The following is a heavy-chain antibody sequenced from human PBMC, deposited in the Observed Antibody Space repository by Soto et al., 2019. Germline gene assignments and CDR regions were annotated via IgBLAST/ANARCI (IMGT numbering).Heavy chain of an antibody. CDR2: IWYDGSNK. CDR3: ARGGYSSGWYRGDYFDY. J-gene: IGHJ4*02. Sequence: QVQLVESGGGVVQPGRSLRLSCAASGFTFSSYGMHWVRQAPGKGLEWVAVIWYDGSNKYYADSVKGRFTISRDNSKNTLYLQMNSLRAEDTAGYYCARGGYSSGWYRGDYFDYWGQGTLVTVSS. V-gene: IGHV3-33*08. D-gene: IGHD6-19*01. CDR1: GFTFSSYG.